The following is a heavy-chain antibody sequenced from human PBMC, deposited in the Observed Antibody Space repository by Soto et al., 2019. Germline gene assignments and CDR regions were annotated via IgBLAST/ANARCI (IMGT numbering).Heavy chain of an antibody. Sequence: EASVKVSCKASGYTFTSYGISWVRQAPGQGLEWMGWISAYNGNTDYAQKLQGRVTMTTDTSTSTAYMELRSLRSDDTAVYYCARDDYGDYVAFDIWGQGTMVTVSS. D-gene: IGHD4-17*01. CDR1: GYTFTSYG. V-gene: IGHV1-18*01. CDR3: ARDDYGDYVAFDI. CDR2: ISAYNGNT. J-gene: IGHJ3*02.